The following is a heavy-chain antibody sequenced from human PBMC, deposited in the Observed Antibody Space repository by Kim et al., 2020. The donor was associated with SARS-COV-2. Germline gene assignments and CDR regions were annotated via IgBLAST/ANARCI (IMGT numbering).Heavy chain of an antibody. CDR3: ARGNVVVTDLFDY. CDR1: GGSISSYY. J-gene: IGHJ4*02. Sequence: SETLSLTCTVSGGSISSYYWSWIRQPPGKGLEWIGYIYYSGSTNYNPSLKSRVTISVDTSKNQFSLKLSSVTAADTAVYYCARGNVVVTDLFDYWGQGTLVTVSS. CDR2: IYYSGST. V-gene: IGHV4-59*13. D-gene: IGHD3-22*01.